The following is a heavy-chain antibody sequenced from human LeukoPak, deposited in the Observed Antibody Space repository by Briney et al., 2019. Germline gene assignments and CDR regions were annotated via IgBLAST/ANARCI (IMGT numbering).Heavy chain of an antibody. CDR3: AKGRKGLLFVRGVDFDY. J-gene: IGHJ4*02. Sequence: GGSLRLSCAASGFTFSSYRMSWVRQAPGKGLEWVAFIRYDGSNKYYADSVKGRFTISGDNSKNTLFLQMNSLRAEDTAVYYCAKGRKGLLFVRGVDFDYWGQGTLVTVSS. D-gene: IGHD3-10*01. CDR1: GFTFSSYR. V-gene: IGHV3-30*02. CDR2: IRYDGSNK.